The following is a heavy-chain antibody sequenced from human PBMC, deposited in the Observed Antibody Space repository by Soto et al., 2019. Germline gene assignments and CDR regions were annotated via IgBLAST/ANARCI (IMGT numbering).Heavy chain of an antibody. Sequence: QVQLVESGGGVVQPGRSLRLSCAASGFTFSSYGMHWVRQAPGKGLEWVAVISYDGSNKYYADSVKGRFTISRDNSKNTQYLQMNRLRAEDTAVYYCAKDWFRAKPYYCDSRGGRFDYWGQGTLVTVSS. CDR2: ISYDGSNK. D-gene: IGHD3-22*01. CDR1: GFTFSSYG. J-gene: IGHJ4*02. CDR3: AKDWFRAKPYYCDSRGGRFDY. V-gene: IGHV3-30*18.